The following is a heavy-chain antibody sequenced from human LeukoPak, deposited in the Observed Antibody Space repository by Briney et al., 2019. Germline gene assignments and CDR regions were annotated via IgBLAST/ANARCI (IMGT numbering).Heavy chain of an antibody. CDR1: GGSISSYY. V-gene: IGHV4-59*01. Sequence: SETLSLTCTVSGGSISSYYWSWIRQPPGKGLEWIGYIHYSGSTNYNPSLKSRVTISVDTPKNQFSLKLSSVTAADTAVYYCARRTPYSSGPFDYWGQGTLVTVSS. CDR3: ARRTPYSSGPFDY. CDR2: IHYSGST. J-gene: IGHJ4*02. D-gene: IGHD6-19*01.